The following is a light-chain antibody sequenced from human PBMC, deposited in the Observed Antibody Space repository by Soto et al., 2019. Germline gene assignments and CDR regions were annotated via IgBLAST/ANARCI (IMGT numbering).Light chain of an antibody. Sequence: IKMTQSPAALSVSVGDSATITCRASQSISSYLKWYQQKPGTAPKLLIYAASSLQSGVPSRFSGSGSGTDFTRTFSSLQPEDFATDCSQQSYRPRTFGQGTKV. J-gene: IGKJ1*01. CDR2: AAS. V-gene: IGKV1-39*01. CDR1: QSISSY. CDR3: QQSYRPRT.